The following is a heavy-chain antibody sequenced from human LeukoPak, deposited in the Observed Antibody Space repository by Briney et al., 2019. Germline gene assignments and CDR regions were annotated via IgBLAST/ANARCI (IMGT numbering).Heavy chain of an antibody. V-gene: IGHV4-30-2*01. CDR2: IYHSGST. Sequence: PSQTLSLTCTVSGGSISSGGYYWSWIRQPPGKGLEWIGYIYHSGSTYYNPSLKSRVTISVDRSKNQFSLKLSSVTAADTAVYYCARDSVGGNFDYYYYYMDVWGKGTTVTVSS. CDR1: GGSISSGGYY. J-gene: IGHJ6*03. CDR3: ARDSVGGNFDYYYYYMDV. D-gene: IGHD4-23*01.